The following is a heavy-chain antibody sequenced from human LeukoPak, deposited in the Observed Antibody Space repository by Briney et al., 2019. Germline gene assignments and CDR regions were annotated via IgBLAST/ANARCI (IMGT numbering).Heavy chain of an antibody. D-gene: IGHD3-10*01. CDR2: ISSSGSTI. J-gene: IGHJ5*02. CDR1: GFTFSSYE. V-gene: IGHV3-48*03. Sequence: GGSLRLSCAASGFTFSSYEMNWVRQAPGKGLEWVSYISSSGSTIYYADSVKGRFTISRDNAKNSLYLQMNSLRAEDTAVYHCAKYAHGSGTSFDPWGQGTLVTVSS. CDR3: AKYAHGSGTSFDP.